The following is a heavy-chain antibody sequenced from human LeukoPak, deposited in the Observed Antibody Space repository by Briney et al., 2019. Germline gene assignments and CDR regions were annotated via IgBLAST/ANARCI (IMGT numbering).Heavy chain of an antibody. J-gene: IGHJ6*02. CDR3: AREMGRYYGSGSYYNANYYYYGMDV. Sequence: PGGSLRLSCAASGFTFSSYSMNWVRQAPGKGLEWVSYISSGSNTIYYADSVKGRFTISRDNAKNSLYLQMNSLRAEDTAVYYCAREMGRYYGSGSYYNANYYYYGMDVWGQGTTVTVSS. V-gene: IGHV3-48*04. CDR1: GFTFSSYS. CDR2: ISSGSNTI. D-gene: IGHD3-10*01.